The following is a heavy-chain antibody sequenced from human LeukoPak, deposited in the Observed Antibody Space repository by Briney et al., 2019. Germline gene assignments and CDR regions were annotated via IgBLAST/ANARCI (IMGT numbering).Heavy chain of an antibody. J-gene: IGHJ4*02. Sequence: SETLSLTCTVSGGSIRSSSYYWGWIRQPPGKGLEWIGCIYYSGSTYYNPSLKSRVTISIDTSKNQFSLKLSSVSAADTAVYYCARHRPEYSGNSFDYWGQGTLVTVSS. CDR3: ARHRPEYSGNSFDY. CDR1: GGSIRSSSYY. CDR2: IYYSGST. V-gene: IGHV4-39*01. D-gene: IGHD1-26*01.